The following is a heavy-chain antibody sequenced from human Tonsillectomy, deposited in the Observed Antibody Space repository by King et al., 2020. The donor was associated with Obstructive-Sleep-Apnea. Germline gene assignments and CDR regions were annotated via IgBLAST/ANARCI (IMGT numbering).Heavy chain of an antibody. Sequence: EVQLVESGGGLVQPGGSLRLSCAASGFTVSSNYMSWVRQAPGKGLEWVSVIYSGGSTYYADSVKGRFTISRNNSKNTLYLQMNSLRAEDTAVYYCASLGYCSGGSCYRGWFDPWGQGTLVTVSS. V-gene: IGHV3-53*04. CDR1: GFTVSSNY. CDR3: ASLGYCSGGSCYRGWFDP. CDR2: IYSGGST. D-gene: IGHD2-15*01. J-gene: IGHJ5*02.